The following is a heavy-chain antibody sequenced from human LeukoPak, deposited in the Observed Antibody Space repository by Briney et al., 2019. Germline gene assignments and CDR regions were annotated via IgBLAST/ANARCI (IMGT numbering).Heavy chain of an antibody. CDR2: NDWDDDK. J-gene: IGHJ4*02. CDR1: GFSLSTSGMR. CDR3: AREETTSCFDY. Sequence: ESGPALVKPTQTLTLTCTFSGFSLSTSGMRVSWIRQPPGKALEWLARNDWDDDKFYSTSLKTRLTISKDTSKNQVVLTMTNTDPVDTATYYCAREETTSCFDYWGQGILATVSS. V-gene: IGHV2-70*04. D-gene: IGHD2-2*01.